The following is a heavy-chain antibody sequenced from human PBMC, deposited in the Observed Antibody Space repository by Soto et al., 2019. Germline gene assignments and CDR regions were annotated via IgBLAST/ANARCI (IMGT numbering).Heavy chain of an antibody. CDR2: MSAYNGNT. J-gene: IGHJ6*02. CDR3: ARDPGFRSPSSRDYYYYYGMDV. CDR1: GYTFTSYG. V-gene: IGHV1-18*01. D-gene: IGHD6-13*01. Sequence: ASVKVSCKASGYTFTSYGISWVRQAPGQGPEWMGWMSAYNGNTNYAQKFQGRVTMITDISTSTAYMELRSLRSDDTAVYYCARDPGFRSPSSRDYYYYYGMDVWGQGTTVTVSS.